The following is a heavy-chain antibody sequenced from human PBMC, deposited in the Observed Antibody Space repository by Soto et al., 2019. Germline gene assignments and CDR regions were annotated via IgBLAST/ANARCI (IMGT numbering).Heavy chain of an antibody. CDR2: IYYSGST. Sequence: SETLSLTCTVSGGSISSSSYYWGWIRQPPGKGLEWIGSIYYSGSTYYNPSLKSRVTISVDTSKNQFSLKLSSVTAADTAVYYCARRRVQLWLRSSEFDYWGQGTLVTVS. CDR3: ARRRVQLWLRSSEFDY. D-gene: IGHD5-18*01. J-gene: IGHJ4*02. V-gene: IGHV4-39*01. CDR1: GGSISSSSYY.